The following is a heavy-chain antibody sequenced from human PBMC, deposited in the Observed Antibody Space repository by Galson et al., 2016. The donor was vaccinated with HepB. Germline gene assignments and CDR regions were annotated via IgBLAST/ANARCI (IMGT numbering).Heavy chain of an antibody. V-gene: IGHV3-9*01. Sequence: SLRLSCAASGFIFDDYAMSWVRQIPGRGLEWVSTISSNSRTIDYADSVRGRLTIFRDNAENSLYLQMNSLKTEDTALYYCAKDRGNLNYYQLYGMDVWGQGTTVIVSS. D-gene: IGHD2/OR15-2a*01. CDR3: AKDRGNLNYYQLYGMDV. CDR2: ISSNSRTI. CDR1: GFIFDDYA. J-gene: IGHJ6*02.